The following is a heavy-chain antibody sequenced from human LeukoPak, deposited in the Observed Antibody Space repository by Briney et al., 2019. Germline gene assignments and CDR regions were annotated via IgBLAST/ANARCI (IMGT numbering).Heavy chain of an antibody. Sequence: ASVKVSCKASGGTFSSYAISWVRQAPGQGLELMGGIIPIFGTANYAQKFQGRVTITTDESTSKAYMELSSLRSEDTAVYYCASPAQYQLLYVHAFDIWGQGTKVTVSS. D-gene: IGHD2-2*02. CDR1: GGTFSSYA. V-gene: IGHV1-69*05. CDR2: IIPIFGTA. CDR3: ASPAQYQLLYVHAFDI. J-gene: IGHJ3*02.